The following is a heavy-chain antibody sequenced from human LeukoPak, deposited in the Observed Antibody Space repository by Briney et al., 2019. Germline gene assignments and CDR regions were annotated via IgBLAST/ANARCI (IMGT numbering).Heavy chain of an antibody. D-gene: IGHD1-7*01. J-gene: IGHJ4*02. CDR3: VRSLTGTDDF. CDR1: GFTFSGSW. CDR2: INDNGSVI. V-gene: IGHV3-74*01. Sequence: GGSLRLSCAATGFTFSGSWMHWVRQVPGKGLVWVSRINDNGSVISYADSVKGRFTISRDNAKNTLYLQMNSLRVEDTAVYYCVRSLTGTDDFWGQGTLVTVSS.